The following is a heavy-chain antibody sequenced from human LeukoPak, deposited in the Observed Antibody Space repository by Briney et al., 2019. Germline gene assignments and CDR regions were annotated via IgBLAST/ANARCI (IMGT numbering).Heavy chain of an antibody. V-gene: IGHV4-34*01. J-gene: IGHJ5*02. D-gene: IGHD2-15*01. CDR2: INHSGST. CDR3: AREGYCSGGSCYTNWFDP. CDR1: GYSFTSGHY. Sequence: SETLSLTCSVSGYSFTSGHYWSWIRQPPGKGLEWIGEINHSGSTNYNPSLKSRVTISVDTSKNQFSLKLSSVTAADTAVYYCAREGYCSGGSCYTNWFDPWGQGTLVTVSS.